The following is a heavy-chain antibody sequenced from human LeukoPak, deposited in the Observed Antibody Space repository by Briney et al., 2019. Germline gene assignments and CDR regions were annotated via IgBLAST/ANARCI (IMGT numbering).Heavy chain of an antibody. V-gene: IGHV3-23*01. CDR3: AKHFCTGLDCSLFDS. CDR2: ISGSGDNT. D-gene: IGHD3/OR15-3a*01. Sequence: GGSLRLSCAASGFTFSSYAMSWVRQVPGKGLEWVSVISGSGDNTYYADSVKGRFTISRDNSKNALSLQLNSLRPEDTALYYCAKHFCTGLDCSLFDSWGQGTLVTVSS. CDR1: GFTFSSYA. J-gene: IGHJ4*02.